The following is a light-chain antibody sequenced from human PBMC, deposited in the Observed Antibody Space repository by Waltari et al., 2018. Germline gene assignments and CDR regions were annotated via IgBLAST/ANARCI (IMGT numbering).Light chain of an antibody. Sequence: EIALTQSPGTLSLSPGERGTLTCRASQSVANNYLAWYQQRPGQAPRLLIYGASTRATGIPDRFTGSGSGTDFTLTLSRLEPADFAVYFCQQYVRSPYTFGQGTKLEIK. CDR2: GAS. J-gene: IGKJ2*01. CDR3: QQYVRSPYT. V-gene: IGKV3-20*01. CDR1: QSVANNY.